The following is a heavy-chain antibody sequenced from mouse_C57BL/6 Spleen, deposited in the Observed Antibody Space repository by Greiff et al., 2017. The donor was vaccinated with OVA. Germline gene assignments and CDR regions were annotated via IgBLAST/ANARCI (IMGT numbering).Heavy chain of an antibody. CDR3: ARDSSGYVPWFAY. CDR1: GFNIKDYY. V-gene: IGHV14-2*01. Sequence: VHVKQSGAELVKPGASVKLSCTASGFNIKDYYMHWVKQRTEQGLEWIGRIDPEDGETKYAPKFQGKATITADTSSNTAYLQLSSLTSEDTAVYYCARDSSGYVPWFAYWGQGTLVTVSA. CDR2: IDPEDGET. J-gene: IGHJ3*01. D-gene: IGHD3-2*02.